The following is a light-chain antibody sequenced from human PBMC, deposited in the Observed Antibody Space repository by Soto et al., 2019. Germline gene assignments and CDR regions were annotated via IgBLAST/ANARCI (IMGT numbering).Light chain of an antibody. V-gene: IGLV2-23*01. CDR1: SRDVGGYNL. Sequence: QSALTQPASVSGSPGQSIIISCTGTSRDVGGYNLFSWYQQYPDKAPKLIIYEGTKRPSGVSNRFSGSWSGDTASLTISGLQAEDEADYYCCARADTSSVLFGGGTKVTDL. J-gene: IGLJ2*01. CDR2: EGT. CDR3: CARADTSSVL.